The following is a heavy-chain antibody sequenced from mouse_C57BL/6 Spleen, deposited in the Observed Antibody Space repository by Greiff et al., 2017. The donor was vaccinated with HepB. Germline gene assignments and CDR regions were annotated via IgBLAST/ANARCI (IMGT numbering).Heavy chain of an antibody. CDR3: TRGDGYYPAWFAY. V-gene: IGHV1-15*01. CDR2: IDPETGGT. D-gene: IGHD2-3*01. CDR1: GYTFTDYE. Sequence: VQLQQSGAELVRPGASVTLSCKASGYTFTDYEMHWVKQTPVHGLEWIGAIDPETGGTAYNQKFKGKAILTADKSSSTAYMELRSLTSEDSAVYYCTRGDGYYPAWFAYWGQGTLVTVSA. J-gene: IGHJ3*01.